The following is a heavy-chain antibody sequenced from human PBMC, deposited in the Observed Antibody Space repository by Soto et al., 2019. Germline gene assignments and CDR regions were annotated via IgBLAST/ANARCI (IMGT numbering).Heavy chain of an antibody. CDR1: GFTFNSYE. J-gene: IGHJ3*02. Sequence: EVQLVESGGGLVQPGGSLRLSCAASGFTFNSYEMNWVRQAPGKGLEWISYISSSGSTIYYADSVKGRFTISRDNAKNSLYLQMNSLRAEDTAVYYCAGGRDGYNYRAFDIWGQGTMVTVSS. V-gene: IGHV3-48*03. CDR3: AGGRDGYNYRAFDI. CDR2: ISSSGSTI. D-gene: IGHD5-12*01.